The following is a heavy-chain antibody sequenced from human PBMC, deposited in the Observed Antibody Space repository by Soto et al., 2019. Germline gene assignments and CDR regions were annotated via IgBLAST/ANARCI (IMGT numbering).Heavy chain of an antibody. Sequence: PSETLSLTCADYGGSFSGYYWSWIRQPPGKGLEWIGEINHSGSTNYNPSLKSRVTISVDTSKNQFSLKLSSVTAADTAVYYCARRVATINRLPTYNWFDPWGQGTLVTVS. V-gene: IGHV4-34*01. CDR1: GGSFSGYY. J-gene: IGHJ5*02. CDR2: INHSGST. D-gene: IGHD5-12*01. CDR3: ARRVATINRLPTYNWFDP.